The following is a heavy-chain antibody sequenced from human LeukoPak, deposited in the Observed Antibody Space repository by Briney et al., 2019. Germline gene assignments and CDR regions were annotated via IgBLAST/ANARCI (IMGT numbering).Heavy chain of an antibody. CDR3: ARGLGTYGDSDIHGSYYYYYYMDV. CDR2: ISAYNGHT. J-gene: IGHJ6*03. CDR1: GYTFTSYG. D-gene: IGHD4-17*01. V-gene: IGHV1-18*01. Sequence: ASVKVSCKASGYTFTSYGITWVRQAPGQGLERMAWISAYNGHTNYAHNLQGRVTVTTDTSTSTAYMELRSLKSDDTALYYCARGLGTYGDSDIHGSYYYYYYMDVWGKGTTVTVSS.